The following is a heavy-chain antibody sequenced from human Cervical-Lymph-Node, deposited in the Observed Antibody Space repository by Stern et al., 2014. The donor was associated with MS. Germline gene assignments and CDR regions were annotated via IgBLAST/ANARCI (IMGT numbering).Heavy chain of an antibody. CDR3: ARGGMGGNYYYCYGMDV. D-gene: IGHD3-16*01. CDR2: VSGDSGNT. CDR1: GYSFTYYG. Sequence: QVQLVQSGAEVKKPGASVKVSCKASGYSFTYYGINWVRQAPGQGLEWMGWVSGDSGNTNSAQKFQGRVTMTHDTSTSTAHMELRGRRSDDTAVYYCARGGMGGNYYYCYGMDVWGQGTTVTVSS. J-gene: IGHJ6*02. V-gene: IGHV1-18*01.